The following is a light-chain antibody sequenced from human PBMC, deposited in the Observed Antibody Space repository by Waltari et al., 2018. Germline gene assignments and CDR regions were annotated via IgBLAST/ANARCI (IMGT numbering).Light chain of an antibody. CDR1: QRVLWDSNKKDY. Sequence: DIVMTQSPDSLAVSLGERATIDCKSSQRVLWDSNKKDYLAWYQQKAGQPPKLLIYWASTREYGVPDRFSGSGSGTDFTLTIASLQAEDVAVYFCQQYYSFPYTFGQGTNLEIK. V-gene: IGKV4-1*01. CDR3: QQYYSFPYT. J-gene: IGKJ2*01. CDR2: WAS.